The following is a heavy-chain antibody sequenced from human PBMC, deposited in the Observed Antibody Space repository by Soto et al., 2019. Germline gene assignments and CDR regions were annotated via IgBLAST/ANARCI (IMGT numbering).Heavy chain of an antibody. CDR3: ARSRGGDGYNPLDY. CDR2: ISYDGSNT. Sequence: QVQLVDSGGGEVQPGRSLRLSCAASGFPFSSYAIHWVRQAPGKGLEWVAFISYDGSNTYYADSVRGRFSVSRDNSNNTLDLQMNSLRAEDTAVYYCARSRGGDGYNPLDYWGQGTLVTVSS. D-gene: IGHD2-21*01. V-gene: IGHV3-30-3*01. CDR1: GFPFSSYA. J-gene: IGHJ4*02.